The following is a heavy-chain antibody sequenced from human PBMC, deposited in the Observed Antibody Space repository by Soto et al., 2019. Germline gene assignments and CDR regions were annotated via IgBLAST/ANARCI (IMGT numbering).Heavy chain of an antibody. V-gene: IGHV3-48*04. J-gene: IGHJ4*02. D-gene: IGHD5-12*01. CDR1: GFTFSSYA. CDR2: ISSSSSTI. CDR3: ARDHHRYSGYDYVDY. Sequence: GGSLRLSCAASGFTFSSYAMSWVRQAPGKGLEWVSYISSSSSTIFYADSVKGRFTISRDNAKNSLYLQMNSLRAEDTAVYYCARDHHRYSGYDYVDYWGQGTLVTVSS.